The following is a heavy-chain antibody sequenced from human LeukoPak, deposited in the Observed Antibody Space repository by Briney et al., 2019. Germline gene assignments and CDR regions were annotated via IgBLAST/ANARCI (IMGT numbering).Heavy chain of an antibody. CDR1: GGSISSYY. V-gene: IGHV4-59*08. J-gene: IGHJ4*02. D-gene: IGHD1-26*01. CDR3: ARHSIVGATTVDY. Sequence: NPSETLSLTCTVSGGSISSYYWSWIRQPPGKGLEWIGYIYYSGSTNYNPSLKSRVTISVDTSKNQFSLKLSSVTAADTAVYYCARHSIVGATTVDYWGQGTLVTVSS. CDR2: IYYSGST.